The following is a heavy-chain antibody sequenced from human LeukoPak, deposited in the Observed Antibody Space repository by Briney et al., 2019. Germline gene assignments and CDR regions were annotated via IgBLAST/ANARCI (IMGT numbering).Heavy chain of an antibody. Sequence: PSETLSLTCAVYGGSFSGYYWSWIRQPPGKGLEWIGEINHSGSTNYNPSLKSRVTISVDTSKNQFSLKLSSVTAADTAVYYCASRGIAVAATYYMDVWGKGTTVTVSS. V-gene: IGHV4-34*01. CDR3: ASRGIAVAATYYMDV. CDR1: GGSFSGYY. J-gene: IGHJ6*03. CDR2: INHSGST. D-gene: IGHD6-19*01.